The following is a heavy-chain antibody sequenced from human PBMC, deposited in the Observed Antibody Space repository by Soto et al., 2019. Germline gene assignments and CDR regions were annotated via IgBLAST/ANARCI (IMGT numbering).Heavy chain of an antibody. D-gene: IGHD2-21*01. CDR2: INHSGST. CDR1: GGSFSGYY. V-gene: IGHV4-34*01. CDR3: ARVLPPMVITMAPNWFDP. J-gene: IGHJ5*02. Sequence: QVQLQQWGAGLLKPSETLSLTCAVYGGSFSGYYWSWIRQPPGKGLEWIGEINHSGSTNYNPSLKSRVTISVDTSKNQFSLKLSSVTAADTAVYYCARVLPPMVITMAPNWFDPWGQGTLVTVSS.